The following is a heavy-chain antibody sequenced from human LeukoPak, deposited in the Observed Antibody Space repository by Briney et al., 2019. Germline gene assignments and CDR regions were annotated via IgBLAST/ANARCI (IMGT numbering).Heavy chain of an antibody. D-gene: IGHD4-17*01. Sequence: PSETLSLTCAVYGGSFSGYYWSWIRQPPGKGLEWIGEINHSGSTNYNPSLKSRVTISVDTSKNQFSLKLSSVTAADTAVCYCARKTMTTVTNWGQGTLVTVSS. CDR3: ARKTMTTVTN. V-gene: IGHV4-34*01. CDR2: INHSGST. J-gene: IGHJ4*02. CDR1: GGSFSGYY.